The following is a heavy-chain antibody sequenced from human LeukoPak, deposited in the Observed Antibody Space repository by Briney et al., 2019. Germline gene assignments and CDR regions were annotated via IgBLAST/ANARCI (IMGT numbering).Heavy chain of an antibody. CDR3: ATQGGFRTGFDP. CDR1: GGSIGSSSYY. J-gene: IGHJ5*02. Sequence: PSETLSLTCTVSGGSIGSSSYYWGWIRQPPGKGLEWIGSIYYSGSTYYNPSLKSRVTISVDTSKNHFSQKLSSVTAADTAVYYCATQGGFRTGFDPWGQGTLVTVSS. V-gene: IGHV4-39*01. CDR2: IYYSGST. D-gene: IGHD3/OR15-3a*01.